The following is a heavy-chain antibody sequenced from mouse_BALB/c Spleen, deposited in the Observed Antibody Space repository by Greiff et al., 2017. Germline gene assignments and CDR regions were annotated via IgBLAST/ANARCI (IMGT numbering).Heavy chain of an antibody. CDR3: ARDPYYAMDY. CDR2: ISSGGSYT. Sequence: DVQLVESGGGLVKPGGSLKLSCAASGFTFSSYAMSWVRQSPEKRLEWVAEISSGGSYTYYPDTVTGRFTISRDNAKNTLYLEMSSLRSEDTAMYYCARDPYYAMDYWGQGTLVTVSA. D-gene: IGHD1-1*02. CDR1: GFTFSSYA. V-gene: IGHV5-9-4*01. J-gene: IGHJ3*01.